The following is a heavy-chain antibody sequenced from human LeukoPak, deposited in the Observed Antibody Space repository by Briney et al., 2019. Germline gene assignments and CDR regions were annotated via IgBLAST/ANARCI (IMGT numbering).Heavy chain of an antibody. V-gene: IGHV1-46*01. D-gene: IGHD4-17*01. CDR1: GYTFTGYY. CDR2: INPSGGST. CDR3: ARDFHGDYGAPDY. J-gene: IGHJ4*02. Sequence: GASVKVSCKASGYTFTGYYMHWVRQASGQGLEWMGIINPSGGSTSYAQKFQGRVTMTRDTSTSTVYMELSSLRSEDTAVYYCARDFHGDYGAPDYWGQGTLVTVSS.